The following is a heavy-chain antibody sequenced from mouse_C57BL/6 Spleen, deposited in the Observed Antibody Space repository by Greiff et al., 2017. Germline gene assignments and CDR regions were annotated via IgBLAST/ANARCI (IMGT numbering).Heavy chain of an antibody. CDR1: GYTFTDYY. J-gene: IGHJ2*01. CDR2: INPNNGGT. V-gene: IGHV1-26*01. Sequence: VQLKHSGPELVKPGASVKISCKASGYTFTDYYMNWVKQSHGKSLEWIGDINPNNGGTSYNQKFKGKATLTVDKSSSTAYMELRSLTSEDSAVYYCARQLRLLYFDYWGQGTTLTVSS. D-gene: IGHD3-2*02. CDR3: ARQLRLLYFDY.